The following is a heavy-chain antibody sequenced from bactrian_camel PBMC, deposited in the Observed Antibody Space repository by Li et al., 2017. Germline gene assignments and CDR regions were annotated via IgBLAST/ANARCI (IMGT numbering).Heavy chain of an antibody. CDR3: AALRPPAPFMRPPDNCDGVFSV. CDR1: GLTFHRSC. V-gene: IGHV3S40*01. Sequence: VQLVESGGGSVQAGGSLRLSCAASGLTFHRSCMGWFRQAPGKEREGVARIDIGSRIAYYVDADSVKGRFTISPDSAENTRHLQMNNLKPDDTAVYYCAALRPPAPFMRPPDNCDGVFSVWGQGTQVTVS. J-gene: IGHJ4*01. CDR2: IDIGSRIA. D-gene: IGHD8*01.